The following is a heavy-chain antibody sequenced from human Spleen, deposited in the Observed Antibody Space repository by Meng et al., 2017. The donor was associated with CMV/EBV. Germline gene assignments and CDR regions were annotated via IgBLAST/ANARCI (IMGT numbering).Heavy chain of an antibody. CDR1: GGSFSGYY. J-gene: IGHJ4*02. CDR3: ARVGDSYGYFFDY. D-gene: IGHD5-18*01. V-gene: IGHV4-34*01. CDR2: INHSGST. Sequence: HVQLKQWGAGLLQPSESLSLTRAVYGGSFSGYYWSWIRQPPGKGLEWIGEINHSGSTNYNPSLKSRVTISVDTSKNQFSLKLSSVTAADTAVYYCARVGDSYGYFFDYWGQGTLVTVSS.